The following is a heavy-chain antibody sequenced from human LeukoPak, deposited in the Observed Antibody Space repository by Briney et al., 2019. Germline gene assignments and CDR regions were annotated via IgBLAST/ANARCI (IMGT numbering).Heavy chain of an antibody. Sequence: MASETLSLTCAVYGGSFSGYYWSWIRQPPGKGLESIGEINHSGSTNYNPSLKSRVTISVDTSKNQFSLKLSSVTAADTAVYYCARSLRGYSGLGVWGKGTTVTISS. D-gene: IGHD5-12*01. J-gene: IGHJ6*04. CDR2: INHSGST. V-gene: IGHV4-34*01. CDR1: GGSFSGYY. CDR3: ARSLRGYSGLGV.